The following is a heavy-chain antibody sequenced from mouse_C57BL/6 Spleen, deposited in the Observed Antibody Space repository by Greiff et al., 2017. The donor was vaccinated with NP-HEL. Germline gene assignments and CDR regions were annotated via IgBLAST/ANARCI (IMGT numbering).Heavy chain of an antibody. CDR2: INPSTGGT. V-gene: IGHV1-42*01. CDR3: ARDEGTESWFAY. J-gene: IGHJ3*01. CDR1: GYSFTGYY. D-gene: IGHD2-14*01. Sequence: VQLQQSGPELVKPGASVKISCKASGYSFTGYYMNWVKQSPEKSLEWIGEINPSTGGTTYNQKFKSKATLTVDKSSSTAYMQLKSLTSEDSAVYYCARDEGTESWFAYWGQGTLVTVSA.